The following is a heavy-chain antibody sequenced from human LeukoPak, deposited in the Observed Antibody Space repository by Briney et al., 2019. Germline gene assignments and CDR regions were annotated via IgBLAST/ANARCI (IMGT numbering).Heavy chain of an antibody. J-gene: IGHJ4*02. V-gene: IGHV4-34*01. CDR1: GGSFSGYY. CDR3: ARVWRGHTLDY. CDR2: INHSGST. D-gene: IGHD3-10*01. Sequence: SETLSLTCAVHGGSFSGYYWSWIRQPPGKGLEWIGEINHSGSTNYNPSLKSRVTISVDTSKNRFSLKLSSVTAADTAVHYCARVWRGHTLDYWGQGTLVTVSS.